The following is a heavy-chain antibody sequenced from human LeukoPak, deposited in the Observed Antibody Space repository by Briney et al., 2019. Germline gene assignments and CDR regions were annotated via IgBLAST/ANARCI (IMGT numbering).Heavy chain of an antibody. J-gene: IGHJ5*02. CDR3: ARSLIAGWFDP. D-gene: IGHD2-21*01. Sequence: SETLSLTCAVYGGSFSGYYWSWIRQPPGKGLEWIGRIYTSGSTNYNPSLKSRVTMSVDTSKNQFSLKLSSVTAADTAVYYCARSLIAGWFDPWGQGTLVTVSS. V-gene: IGHV4-59*10. CDR1: GGSFSGYY. CDR2: IYTSGST.